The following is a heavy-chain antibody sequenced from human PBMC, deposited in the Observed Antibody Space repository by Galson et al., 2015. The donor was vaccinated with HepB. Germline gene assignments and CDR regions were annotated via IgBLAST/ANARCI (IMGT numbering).Heavy chain of an antibody. Sequence: SLRLSCAASGFTFSSYYMSWVRQAPRKGLERVSGITDNSEKTYYADSAKGRFTISRDNSKSTLYLQMHSLRAEDTAVYYCARDYGSYSGGGWYSVAFDIWGQGTMVTVSS. CDR2: ITDNSEKT. V-gene: IGHV3-23*01. D-gene: IGHD2-15*01. J-gene: IGHJ3*02. CDR3: ARDYGSYSGGGWYSVAFDI. CDR1: GFTFSSYY.